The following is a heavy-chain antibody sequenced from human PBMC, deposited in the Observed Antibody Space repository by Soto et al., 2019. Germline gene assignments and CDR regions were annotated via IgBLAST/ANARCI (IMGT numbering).Heavy chain of an antibody. D-gene: IGHD6-13*01. V-gene: IGHV4-59*01. Sequence: SETLSLTCTVSGGSISSYYWSWIRQPPGKGLEWIGYIYYSGSTNYNPSLKSRVTISVDTSKNQFSLKLSSVTAADTAVYYCARDGSSWYEDYYYGMDVWGQGTTVTVSS. CDR1: GGSISSYY. CDR2: IYYSGST. J-gene: IGHJ6*02. CDR3: ARDGSSWYEDYYYGMDV.